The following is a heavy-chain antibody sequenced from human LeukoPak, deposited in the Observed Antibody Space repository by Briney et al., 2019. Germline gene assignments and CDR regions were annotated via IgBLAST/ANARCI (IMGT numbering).Heavy chain of an antibody. CDR1: GFTFSSYA. Sequence: QPGGSLRLSCAASGFTFSSYAMSWVRQAPGKGLEWVSAISGSGGSTYYADSVKGRFTISRDNSKNTLYLQMNSLRAEDTAVYYCAKGSRSARYSYGYGEAEYYMDVWGKGTTVTVSS. D-gene: IGHD5-18*01. CDR2: ISGSGGST. V-gene: IGHV3-23*01. J-gene: IGHJ6*03. CDR3: AKGSRSARYSYGYGEAEYYMDV.